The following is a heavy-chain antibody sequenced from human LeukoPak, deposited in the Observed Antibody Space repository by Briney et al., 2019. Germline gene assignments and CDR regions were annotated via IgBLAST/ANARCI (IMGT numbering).Heavy chain of an antibody. J-gene: IGHJ4*02. D-gene: IGHD3-10*01. CDR2: ITGSGDAT. Sequence: GGSLRLSCAASGFTFSSYAMTWVRQAPGKGLEWVSSITGSGDATYYADSVKGRFTISRDNSKSALYLQMSSLRAEDTAVYYCARGGAMVRGVSPLDYWGQGTLVTVSS. CDR1: GFTFSSYA. CDR3: ARGGAMVRGVSPLDY. V-gene: IGHV3-23*01.